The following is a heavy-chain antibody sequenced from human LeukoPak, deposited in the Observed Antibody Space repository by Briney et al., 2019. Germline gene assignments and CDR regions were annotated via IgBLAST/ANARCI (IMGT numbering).Heavy chain of an antibody. CDR3: AGITIFGVVNSKGWYFDL. CDR2: ISGSGGST. CDR1: GFTFSNAW. Sequence: GGSLRLSCAASGFTFSNAWMSWVRQAPGKGLEWVLAISGSGGSTYYADSVKGRFTISRDNSKNTLYLQMNSLRAEDTAVYYCAGITIFGVVNSKGWYFDLWGRGTLVTVSS. V-gene: IGHV3-23*01. D-gene: IGHD3-3*01. J-gene: IGHJ2*01.